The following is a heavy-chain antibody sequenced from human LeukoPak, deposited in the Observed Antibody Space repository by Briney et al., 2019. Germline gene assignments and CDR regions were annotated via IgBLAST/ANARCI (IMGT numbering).Heavy chain of an antibody. D-gene: IGHD3-9*01. CDR1: GFTFISYS. Sequence: GGSLRLSCAASGFTFISYSMNWVRQAPGKGLEWVSSISSSGTYTHYADSVKGRFTISRDNARNSLYLQMNSLRADDTAVYYCARYDTYYCYNVDVWGQGTTVTVSS. CDR2: ISSSGTYT. CDR3: ARYDTYYCYNVDV. V-gene: IGHV3-21*01. J-gene: IGHJ6*02.